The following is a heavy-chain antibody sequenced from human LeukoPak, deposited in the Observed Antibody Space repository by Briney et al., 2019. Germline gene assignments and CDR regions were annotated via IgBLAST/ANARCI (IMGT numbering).Heavy chain of an antibody. Sequence: ASVKASCKASGYTFTSYDINWVRQATGQGLEWMGWMNPNSGNTGYAQKFQGRVTMTRNTSISTAYMELSSLRSEDTAVYYCARAGYDYGDYSLDWGQGTLVTVSS. V-gene: IGHV1-8*01. J-gene: IGHJ4*02. CDR2: MNPNSGNT. D-gene: IGHD4-17*01. CDR3: ARAGYDYGDYSLD. CDR1: GYTFTSYD.